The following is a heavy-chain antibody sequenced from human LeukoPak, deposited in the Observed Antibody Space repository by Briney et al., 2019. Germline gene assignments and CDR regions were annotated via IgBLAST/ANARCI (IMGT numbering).Heavy chain of an antibody. Sequence: SETLSLTCTVSGGSISSYYWSWIRQPPGKGLEWIGYSYYSGSTNYNPSLKSRVTISVDTSKNQYSLKLSSVTAADTAVYYCATVVTRDYFDYWGQGTLVTVSS. CDR2: SYYSGST. V-gene: IGHV4-59*01. CDR1: GGSISSYY. D-gene: IGHD4-17*01. J-gene: IGHJ4*02. CDR3: ATVVTRDYFDY.